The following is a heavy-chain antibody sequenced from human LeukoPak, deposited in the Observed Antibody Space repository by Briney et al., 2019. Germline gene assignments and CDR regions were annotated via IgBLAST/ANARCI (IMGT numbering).Heavy chain of an antibody. CDR2: ISHSGTT. Sequence: SEALSLTCTVSGYSISSGYYSGWIRQPPGKGLEWIGSISHSGTTYYNPSLKSQVTISLDTSKNQFSLKLSSVTAADTAVYYCARDLGSGGNSDYWGQGTLVTVSS. J-gene: IGHJ4*02. D-gene: IGHD4-23*01. CDR1: GYSISSGYY. CDR3: ARDLGSGGNSDY. V-gene: IGHV4-38-2*02.